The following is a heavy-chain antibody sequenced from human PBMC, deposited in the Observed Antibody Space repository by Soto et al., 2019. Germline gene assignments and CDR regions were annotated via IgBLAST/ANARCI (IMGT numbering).Heavy chain of an antibody. CDR1: GFTFSSYA. CDR2: ISGSGGST. CDR3: ARGASGSRNYGAFDM. V-gene: IGHV3-23*01. J-gene: IGHJ3*02. D-gene: IGHD1-26*01. Sequence: EVQLLESGGGLVQPGGSLRLSCAASGFTFSSYAMSWVRQAPGKGLEWVSAISGSGGSTYYADSVKGRFTISRDNSKNMLYLQMSSLRAEDTAVYYCARGASGSRNYGAFDMWGQGKMVTVAS.